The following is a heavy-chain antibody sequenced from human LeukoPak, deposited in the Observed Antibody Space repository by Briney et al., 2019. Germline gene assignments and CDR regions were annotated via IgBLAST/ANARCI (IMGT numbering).Heavy chain of an antibody. CDR2: ISGSGGST. V-gene: IGHV3-23*01. D-gene: IGHD4-17*01. Sequence: GGSLRLSCAASGFTFSSYAMSWVRQAPGKGLEWVSAISGSGGSTYYADSVKGRFIISRDNSKNTLYLQMNSLRAKDTAVYYCAKEGHYGDYFDYWGQGTLVTVSS. J-gene: IGHJ4*02. CDR3: AKEGHYGDYFDY. CDR1: GFTFSSYA.